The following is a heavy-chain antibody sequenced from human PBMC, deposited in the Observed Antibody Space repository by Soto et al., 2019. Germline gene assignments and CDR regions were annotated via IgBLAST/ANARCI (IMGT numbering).Heavy chain of an antibody. CDR3: ATGRDYYDSSGYFDY. V-gene: IGHV4-31*03. J-gene: IGHJ4*02. D-gene: IGHD3-22*01. CDR1: GGSISSGGYY. Sequence: SETLSLTCTVSGGSISSGGYYWGWIRQHPGKGLEWIGYIYYSGSTYYNPSLKSRVTISVDTSKNQFSLKLSSVTAADTAVYYCATGRDYYDSSGYFDYWGQGTLVTVSS. CDR2: IYYSGST.